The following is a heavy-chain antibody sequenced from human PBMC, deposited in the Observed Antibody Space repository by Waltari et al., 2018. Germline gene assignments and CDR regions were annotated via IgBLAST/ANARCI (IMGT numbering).Heavy chain of an antibody. Sequence: AASGFTFDDYAMHWVRQAPGKGLEWVSGISWNSGSIGYADSVKGRFTISRDNAKNSLYLQMNSLRAEDTALYYCAKGVAAAGITPFDPWGQGTLVTVSS. V-gene: IGHV3-9*01. CDR1: GFTFDDYA. CDR3: AKGVAAAGITPFDP. J-gene: IGHJ5*02. CDR2: ISWNSGSI. D-gene: IGHD6-13*01.